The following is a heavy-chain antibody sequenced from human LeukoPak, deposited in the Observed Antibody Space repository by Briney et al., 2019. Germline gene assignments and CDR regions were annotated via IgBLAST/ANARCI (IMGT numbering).Heavy chain of an antibody. CDR1: GFTFSSYG. Sequence: QAGGSLRLSCAASGFTFSSYGMSWVRQAPGKGLEWVSAISGSGGSTYYADSVKGRFTISRDNAKNSLYLQMNSLRAEDTAVYYCAELGITMIGGVWGKGPTVTISS. J-gene: IGHJ6*04. V-gene: IGHV3-23*01. CDR3: AELGITMIGGV. D-gene: IGHD3-10*02. CDR2: ISGSGGST.